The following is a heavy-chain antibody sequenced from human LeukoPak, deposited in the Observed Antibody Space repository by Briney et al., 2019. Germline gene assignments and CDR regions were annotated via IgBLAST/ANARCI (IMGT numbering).Heavy chain of an antibody. CDR2: INPNSGGT. CDR1: GYTFTGYY. Sequence: GASVKVSCKAAGYTFTGYYMHWVRQAPGQGLEWMGWINPNSGGTNYAQKFQGRVTMTRDTSISTACMGLSRLRSDDTAVYYCARVGALYDFWRGKAYYFDYWGQGTLVTVSS. V-gene: IGHV1-2*02. D-gene: IGHD3-3*01. CDR3: ARVGALYDFWRGKAYYFDY. J-gene: IGHJ4*02.